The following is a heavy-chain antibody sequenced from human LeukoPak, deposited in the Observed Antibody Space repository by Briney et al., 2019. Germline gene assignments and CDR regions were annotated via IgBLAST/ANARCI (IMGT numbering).Heavy chain of an antibody. J-gene: IGHJ4*02. V-gene: IGHV1-46*01. D-gene: IGHD3-16*01. CDR2: INPSGGST. Sequence: ASVKVSFTASGSTFTSYYMHWLRQAPRQGLEWVRIINPSGGSTSYAQNYQSRVIMTRDTTTIAVYMELSSLRFEDTAVYYCAIVIDRTFRGYYFDYWGQGTLVTVSS. CDR1: GSTFTSYY. CDR3: AIVIDRTFRGYYFDY.